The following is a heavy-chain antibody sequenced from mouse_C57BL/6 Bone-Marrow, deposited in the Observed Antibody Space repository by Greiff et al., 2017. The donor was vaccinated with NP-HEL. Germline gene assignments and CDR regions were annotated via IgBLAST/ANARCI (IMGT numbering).Heavy chain of an antibody. V-gene: IGHV1-81*01. Sequence: VQRVESGAELARPGASVKLSCKASGYTFTSYGISWVKQRTGQGLEWIGEIYPRSGNTYYNEKFKGKATLTADKSSSTAYMELRSLTSEDSAVYFCARLHWYFDVWGTGTTVTVSS. D-gene: IGHD2-12*01. CDR2: IYPRSGNT. J-gene: IGHJ1*03. CDR1: GYTFTSYG. CDR3: ARLHWYFDV.